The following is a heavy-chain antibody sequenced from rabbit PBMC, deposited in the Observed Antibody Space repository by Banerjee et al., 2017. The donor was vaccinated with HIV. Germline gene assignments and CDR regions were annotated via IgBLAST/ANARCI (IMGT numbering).Heavy chain of an antibody. CDR2: IYAGSSGST. Sequence: GKGLEWIACIYAGSSGSTYYASWVNGRFTISSDNAQNTVDLQLNSLTAADTATYFCARDWAYGSTSGYFGLWGPGTLVTVS. CDR3: ARDWAYGSTSGYFGL. J-gene: IGHJ4*01. V-gene: IGHV1S40*01. D-gene: IGHD1-1*01.